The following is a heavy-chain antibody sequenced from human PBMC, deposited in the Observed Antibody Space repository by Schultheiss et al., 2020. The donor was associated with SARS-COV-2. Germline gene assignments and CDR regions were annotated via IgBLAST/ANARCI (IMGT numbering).Heavy chain of an antibody. Sequence: ASVKVSCKASGYTFTSYDINWVRQATGQGLEWMGWISAYNGNTNYAQKLQGRVTMTTDTSTSTAYMELRSLRSDDTAVYYCARDPANGYYGSGSYAFDYWGQGTPVTVSS. CDR3: ARDPANGYYGSGSYAFDY. CDR2: ISAYNGNT. CDR1: GYTFTSYD. J-gene: IGHJ4*02. V-gene: IGHV1-18*01. D-gene: IGHD3-10*01.